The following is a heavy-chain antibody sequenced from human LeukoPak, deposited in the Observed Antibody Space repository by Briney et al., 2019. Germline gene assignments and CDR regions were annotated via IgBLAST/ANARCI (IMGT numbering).Heavy chain of an antibody. D-gene: IGHD6-6*01. CDR2: ISWNSGSI. Sequence: PGGSLRLSCAASGFTFDDYAMHWVRQAPGKGLEWVSGISWNSGSIGYADSVKGRFTISRDNAKNSLYLQMNSLRAEDTALYYCAKEADLNQYSRPYYFDYWGQGTLVTVSS. CDR3: AKEADLNQYSRPYYFDY. CDR1: GFTFDDYA. J-gene: IGHJ4*02. V-gene: IGHV3-9*01.